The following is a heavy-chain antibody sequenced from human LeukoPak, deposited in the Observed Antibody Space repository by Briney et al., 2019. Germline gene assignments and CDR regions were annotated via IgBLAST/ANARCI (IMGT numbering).Heavy chain of an antibody. CDR2: ISSSSSYT. J-gene: IGHJ4*02. D-gene: IGHD3-3*01. V-gene: IGHV3-11*06. CDR1: GFTFSIYA. CDR3: ARGPSGYLFDY. Sequence: GGSLRLSCAASGFTFSIYAMSWVRQAPGKGLEWVSYISSSSSYTNYADSVKGRFTISRDNAKNSLYLQMNSLRAEDTAVYYCARGPSGYLFDYWGQGTLVTVSS.